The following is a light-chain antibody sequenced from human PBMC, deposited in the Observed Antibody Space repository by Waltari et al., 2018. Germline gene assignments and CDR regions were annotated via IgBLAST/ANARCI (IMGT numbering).Light chain of an antibody. CDR3: LQRENSPLYT. CDR1: QDIDDD. J-gene: IGKJ2*01. CDR2: EAT. Sequence: ETTLTQSPAFMSATPGDRVNISCKASQDIDDDMNWNQQKPGEVAIFIIQEATTLVRGRSPRFSDSGYGRDFTLTINNKESEDAAYHFCLQRENSPLYTFGQGTKLEIK. V-gene: IGKV5-2*01.